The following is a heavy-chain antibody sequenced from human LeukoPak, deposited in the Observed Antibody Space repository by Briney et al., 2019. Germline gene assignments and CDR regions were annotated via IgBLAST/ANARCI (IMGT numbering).Heavy chain of an antibody. CDR2: IYPGDSDT. J-gene: IGHJ4*02. CDR1: GYSFANYW. V-gene: IGHV5-51*01. D-gene: IGHD3-10*01. Sequence: GESLKISCQGSGYSFANYWIGWVRQMPGRGLEWMGIIYPGDSDTRYSPSFQGQVTILADKSINTAYLQWSSLKASDSAMYYCARRETSMVYFDYWGQGTLVTASS. CDR3: ARRETSMVYFDY.